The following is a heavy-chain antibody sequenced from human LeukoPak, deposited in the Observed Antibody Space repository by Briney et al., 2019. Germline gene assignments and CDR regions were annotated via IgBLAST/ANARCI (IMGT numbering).Heavy chain of an antibody. V-gene: IGHV3-23*01. Sequence: GGSLRLSCAASGFTFSSYAMNWVRQAPGKGLEWVSGISNSGGSTYYADSVKGRFTISRDNSKNTLYLQMNSLRAEDTAVYYCAKETSSSFDYWVQGTLVTVSS. CDR3: AKETSSSFDY. J-gene: IGHJ4*02. CDR1: GFTFSSYA. CDR2: ISNSGGST. D-gene: IGHD6-6*01.